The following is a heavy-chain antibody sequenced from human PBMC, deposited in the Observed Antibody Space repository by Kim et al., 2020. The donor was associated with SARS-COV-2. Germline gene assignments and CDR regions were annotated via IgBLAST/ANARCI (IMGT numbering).Heavy chain of an antibody. CDR1: GYSFTSYW. CDR3: ARTDNDYVWGGYRRPPRYFDY. J-gene: IGHJ4*02. Sequence: GESLKISCKGSGYSFTSYWIGWVRQMPGKGLEWMGIIYPGDSDTRYSPSFQGQVTISADKSISTAYLQWSSLKASDTAMYYCARTDNDYVWGGYRRPPRYFDYWGQGTLVTVSS. D-gene: IGHD3-16*02. V-gene: IGHV5-51*01. CDR2: IYPGDSDT.